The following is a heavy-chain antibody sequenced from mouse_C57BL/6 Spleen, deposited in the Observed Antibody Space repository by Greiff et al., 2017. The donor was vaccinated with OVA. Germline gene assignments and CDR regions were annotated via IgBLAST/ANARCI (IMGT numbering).Heavy chain of an antibody. Sequence: EVKLMESGGGLVKPGGSLKLSCAASGFTFSDYGMHWVRQAPEKGLEWVAYISSGSSTIYYADPVKGRFPISRDNAKNTLFLQMTRPSAEDTAMYYCGYGSSWFAYWGQGTLVTVSA. CDR1: GFTFSDYG. CDR2: ISSGSSTI. D-gene: IGHD1-1*01. J-gene: IGHJ3*01. CDR3: GYGSSWFAY. V-gene: IGHV5-17*01.